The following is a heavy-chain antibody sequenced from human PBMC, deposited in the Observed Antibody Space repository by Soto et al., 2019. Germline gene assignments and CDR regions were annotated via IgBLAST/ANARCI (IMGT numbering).Heavy chain of an antibody. V-gene: IGHV1-3*01. D-gene: IGHD2-2*01. CDR3: ARGGQLLSVAFDI. Sequence: QVQLVQSGAEVKKPGASVKVSCRASGYTFTRYALHWVRQAPGQSLEWMGWINAGNGITTYSQKFQGRVTITRDKSASTAYMELSSLTSEDTAVYYCARGGQLLSVAFDIWGQGTMVTVSS. CDR2: INAGNGIT. CDR1: GYTFTRYA. J-gene: IGHJ3*02.